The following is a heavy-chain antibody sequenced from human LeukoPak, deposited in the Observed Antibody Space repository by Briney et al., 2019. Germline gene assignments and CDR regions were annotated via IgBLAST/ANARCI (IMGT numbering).Heavy chain of an antibody. V-gene: IGHV4-34*01. Sequence: SETLSLTCAVYGGSFSGYYWSWLRQPPGKGLEWIGEINHSGSTNYNPSLKSRVTISVDTSKNQFSLKLSSVTAADTAVYYCARLEEMATMRYYYYYMDVWGKGTTVTISS. CDR2: INHSGST. D-gene: IGHD5-24*01. J-gene: IGHJ6*03. CDR1: GGSFSGYY. CDR3: ARLEEMATMRYYYYYMDV.